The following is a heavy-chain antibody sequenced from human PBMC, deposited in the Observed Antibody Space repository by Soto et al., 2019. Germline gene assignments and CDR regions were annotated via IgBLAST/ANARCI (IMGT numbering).Heavy chain of an antibody. CDR3: ARAVQRGHYYDSSGYYYFDY. J-gene: IGHJ4*02. V-gene: IGHV1-69*10. CDR2: IIPILGIA. CDR1: GGTFSSYA. Sequence: ASVKVSCKASGGTFSSYAISWVRQAPGQGLEWMGGIIPILGIANYAQKFQGRVTITADKSTSTAYMELSSLRSEDTAVYYCARAVQRGHYYDSSGYYYFDYWGQGTLVTVSS. D-gene: IGHD3-22*01.